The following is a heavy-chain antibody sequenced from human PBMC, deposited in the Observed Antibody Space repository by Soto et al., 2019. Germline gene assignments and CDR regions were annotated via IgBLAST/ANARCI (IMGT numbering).Heavy chain of an antibody. D-gene: IGHD3-10*01. CDR3: AQGGIREGLKHLNT. CDR2: IYHSGST. CDR1: GASISSGPYS. J-gene: IGHJ5*02. V-gene: IGHV4-30-2*01. Sequence: QLQLHQSGSGLVRPSETLALTCTVSGASISSGPYSWSWLRQTPGKGLEWIGFIYHSGSTTYNPALKDRVTISIDKSNDQFSLRLNSMTSADPAVYFCAQGGIREGLKHLNTWGQGTLVAVSS.